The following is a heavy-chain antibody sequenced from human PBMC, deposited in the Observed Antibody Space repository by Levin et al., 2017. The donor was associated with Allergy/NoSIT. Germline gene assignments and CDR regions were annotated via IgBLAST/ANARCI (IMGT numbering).Heavy chain of an antibody. CDR2: ISYDGSNK. Sequence: GESLKISCAASGFTFSSYGMHWVRQAPGKGLEWVAVISYDGSNKYYADSVKGRFTISRDNSKNTLYLQMNSLRAEDTAVYYCAKDIYGGNSGWFFDYWGQGTLVTVSS. CDR3: AKDIYGGNSGWFFDY. CDR1: GFTFSSYG. V-gene: IGHV3-30*18. J-gene: IGHJ4*02. D-gene: IGHD4-23*01.